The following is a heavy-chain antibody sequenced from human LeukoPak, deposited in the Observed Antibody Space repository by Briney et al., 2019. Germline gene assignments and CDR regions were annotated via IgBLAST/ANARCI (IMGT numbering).Heavy chain of an antibody. CDR2: ISSSSSYI. V-gene: IGHV3-21*01. D-gene: IGHD1-26*01. CDR3: AKGLVGAGFDF. Sequence: PGGSLRLSCAASGFTFSSYWMHWVRQAPGKGLEWVSSISSSSSYIYYADSVEGRFTISRDNAKNSLFLQMNSLRAEDTALYYCAKGLVGAGFDFWGQGTLVTVSS. CDR1: GFTFSSYW. J-gene: IGHJ4*02.